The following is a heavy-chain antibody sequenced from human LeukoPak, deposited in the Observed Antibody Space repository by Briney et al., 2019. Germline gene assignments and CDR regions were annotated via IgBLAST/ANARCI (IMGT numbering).Heavy chain of an antibody. V-gene: IGHV4-59*08. Sequence: SETPSLTCSVSGGSISSYYWSWIRQPPGKGLEWIGYMYYSGSTNYNPSLKSRVTISGDTSKNQVSLRLSFVTAADTAVYYCARVYYGSGRNFDSWGQGTLVTVSS. J-gene: IGHJ4*02. CDR1: GGSISSYY. CDR3: ARVYYGSGRNFDS. CDR2: MYYSGST. D-gene: IGHD3-10*01.